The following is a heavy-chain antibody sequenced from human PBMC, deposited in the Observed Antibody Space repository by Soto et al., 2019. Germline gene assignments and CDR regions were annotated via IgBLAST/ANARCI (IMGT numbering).Heavy chain of an antibody. V-gene: IGHV1-69*13. CDR3: ARRSSKKSRGVPFDY. Sequence: GASVKVSCKASGGTFSSYAISWVRQAPGQGLEWMGGIIPIFGTANYAQKFQGRVTITADESTSTAYMELSSLRSEDTAVYYCARRSSKKSRGVPFDYWGQGTLVTVAS. CDR1: GGTFSSYA. CDR2: IIPIFGTA. J-gene: IGHJ4*02. D-gene: IGHD3-10*01.